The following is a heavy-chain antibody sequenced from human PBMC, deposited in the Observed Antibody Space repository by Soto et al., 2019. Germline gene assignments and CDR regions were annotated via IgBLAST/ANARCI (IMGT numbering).Heavy chain of an antibody. D-gene: IGHD3-9*01. V-gene: IGHV3-23*01. CDR2: ISGSGGST. Sequence: GGSLRLSCAASGFTFSSYAMSWVRQAPGKGLEWVSAISGSGGSTYYADSVKGRFTISRDNSKNTLYLQMNSLRAEDTAVYYCAKDRYYDILTGRLDYWGQGTLVTVSS. CDR3: AKDRYYDILTGRLDY. CDR1: GFTFSSYA. J-gene: IGHJ4*02.